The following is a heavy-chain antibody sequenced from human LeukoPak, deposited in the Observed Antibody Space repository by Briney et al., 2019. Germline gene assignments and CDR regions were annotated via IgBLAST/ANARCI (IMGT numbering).Heavy chain of an antibody. J-gene: IGHJ4*02. Sequence: GGSLRLSCAASGFTFDDYAMHWVRQAPGKGLEWVSGISWNSGRIGYADSVKGRFTISRDNAKNTLYLQMNSLRAEDTAVYYCAKGLDYSGSGNYHYELDYWGQGTLVTVSS. D-gene: IGHD3-10*01. CDR1: GFTFDDYA. CDR2: ISWNSGRI. V-gene: IGHV3-9*01. CDR3: AKGLDYSGSGNYHYELDY.